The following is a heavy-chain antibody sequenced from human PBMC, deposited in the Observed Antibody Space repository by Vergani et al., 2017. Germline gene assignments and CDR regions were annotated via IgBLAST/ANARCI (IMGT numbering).Heavy chain of an antibody. D-gene: IGHD5-18*01. CDR3: ARPHGYILPPDPQRLDY. V-gene: IGHV1-46*03. Sequence: QVLLVQSGAEVKKPGASVRVSCKTSVYTFTNYYIHWVRQAPGQGLEWMGIINPSGGSTTYAQQFQGRLTMTRDTSTSTVYMDLSNLRSEDTAVYYCARPHGYILPPDPQRLDYWGQGTLGTVSS. J-gene: IGHJ4*02. CDR1: VYTFTNYY. CDR2: INPSGGST.